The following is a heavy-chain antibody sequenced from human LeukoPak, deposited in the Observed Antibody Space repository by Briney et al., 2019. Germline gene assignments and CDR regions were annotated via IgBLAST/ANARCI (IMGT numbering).Heavy chain of an antibody. J-gene: IGHJ4*02. V-gene: IGHV4-59*01. CDR3: ARGLEATSLDY. CDR2: IYYSGST. D-gene: IGHD5-12*01. CDR1: GGSISSYY. Sequence: PSETLSLTCTVSGGSISSYYWSWIRQPPGKGLEWIGYIYYSGSTNYNPSLKSRVTISVDTSKNQFSLKLSSVTAADTAVYYCARGLEATSLDYWGQGTLVTVSS.